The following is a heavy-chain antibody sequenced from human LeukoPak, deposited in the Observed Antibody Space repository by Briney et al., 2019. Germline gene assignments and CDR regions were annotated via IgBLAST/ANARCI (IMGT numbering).Heavy chain of an antibody. Sequence: GGSLRLSCAASGFTFSSYEMNWVRQAPGKGLEWVSYISSSGSTIYYADSVKGRFTISRDNAKNSLYLQMNSLRAEDTAVYYCARDLDFWAPGDPSFDYWDQGTLVTVSS. CDR2: ISSSGSTI. J-gene: IGHJ4*02. CDR1: GFTFSSYE. D-gene: IGHD2-21*02. CDR3: ARDLDFWAPGDPSFDY. V-gene: IGHV3-48*03.